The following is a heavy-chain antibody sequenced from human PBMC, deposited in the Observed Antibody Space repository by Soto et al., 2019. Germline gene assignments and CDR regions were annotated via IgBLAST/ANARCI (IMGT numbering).Heavy chain of an antibody. J-gene: IGHJ4*02. CDR1: GFIFSNYG. CDR2: VSSAGSTK. Sequence: QVQLVESGGGVVQPERSLRLSCAASGFIFSNYGMHWVRQAPGKGLEWVAVVSSAGSTKYYADSVKGRFTISRDNSKNTVFLQMNSLRAEDTAGYYCAKDLGYSYGGFFDYWGQGTLVTVSS. CDR3: AKDLGYSYGGFFDY. V-gene: IGHV3-30*18. D-gene: IGHD5-18*01.